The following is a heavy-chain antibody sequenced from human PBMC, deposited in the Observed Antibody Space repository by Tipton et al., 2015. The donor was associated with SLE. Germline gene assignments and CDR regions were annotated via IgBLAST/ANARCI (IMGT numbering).Heavy chain of an antibody. CDR1: GFTFSSNA. V-gene: IGHV4-59*06. CDR2: IYYSGST. J-gene: IGHJ2*01. D-gene: IGHD3-16*01. CDR3: ARKRLPDLDFDL. Sequence: LRLSCTASGFTFSSNAMHWVRQAPGKGLEWIGYIYYSGSTYYNPSLKSRVTISIDTSKNQFSLKLSSVTAADTAVYYCARKRLPDLDFDLWGRGTLVTVSS.